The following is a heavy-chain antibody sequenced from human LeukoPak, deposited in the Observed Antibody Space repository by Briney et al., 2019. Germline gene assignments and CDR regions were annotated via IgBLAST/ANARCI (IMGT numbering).Heavy chain of an antibody. CDR1: GGSFSGYY. CDR2: INHSGST. CDR3: ARGLQAVTTDYYYYMDV. D-gene: IGHD4-17*01. Sequence: PSETLSLTCAVYGGSFSGYYWSWIRQPPGKGLEWIGEINHSGSTNYNPSLKSRVTISVDTSKNQFSLKLSSVTAADTAVYYCARGLQAVTTDYYYYMDVWGKGTTVTISS. J-gene: IGHJ6*03. V-gene: IGHV4-34*01.